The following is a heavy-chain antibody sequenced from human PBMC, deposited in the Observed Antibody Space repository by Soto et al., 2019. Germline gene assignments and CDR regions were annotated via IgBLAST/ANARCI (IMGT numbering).Heavy chain of an antibody. CDR1: GGSLNNYN. Sequence: QVQLQESGPGLVRPSETLSLTCAVSGGSLNNYNWNWIRQSAGTGLEWIGRIYSSGKTYYNPSLKRRVTLSLAMLNNQIYLKVTSVTAADTAMYYCARERTYQMFGDDALDFWGLGTMVTVSS. D-gene: IGHD2-2*01. CDR3: ARERTYQMFGDDALDF. J-gene: IGHJ3*01. CDR2: IYSSGKT. V-gene: IGHV4-4*07.